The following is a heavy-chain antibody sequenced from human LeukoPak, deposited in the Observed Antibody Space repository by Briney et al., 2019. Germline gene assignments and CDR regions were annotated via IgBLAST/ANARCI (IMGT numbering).Heavy chain of an antibody. J-gene: IGHJ4*02. D-gene: IGHD2-21*01. V-gene: IGHV3-23*01. CDR3: AKDPRLAVIAPIFDY. Sequence: PGGSLRLSCAASGFTFSSYAMSWVRQAPGKGLEWVSAISGSGGSTYYADSVKGRSTISRDNSKNTLYLQMNSLRAEDTAVYYCAKDPRLAVIAPIFDYWGQGTLVTVSS. CDR1: GFTFSSYA. CDR2: ISGSGGST.